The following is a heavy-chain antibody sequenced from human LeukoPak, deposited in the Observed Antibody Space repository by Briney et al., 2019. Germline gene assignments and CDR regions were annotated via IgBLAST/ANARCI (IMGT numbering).Heavy chain of an antibody. D-gene: IGHD3-3*01. V-gene: IGHV3-21*01. J-gene: IGHJ4*02. CDR2: ISSSSSYI. Sequence: KSGGSLRLSCAASGFTFSSYSMNWVRQAPGKGLEWVSSISSSSSYIYYADSVKGRFTISRDNAKNSLYLQMNSLRAEDTAVYCCARVMPTGTYYDFWSGYVDYWGQGTLVTVSS. CDR3: ARVMPTGTYYDFWSGYVDY. CDR1: GFTFSSYS.